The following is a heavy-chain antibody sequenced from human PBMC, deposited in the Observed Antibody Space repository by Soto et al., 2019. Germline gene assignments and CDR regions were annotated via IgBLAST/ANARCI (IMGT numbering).Heavy chain of an antibody. CDR3: ARDGYTGNYVITRRYYYGMDV. Sequence: QVQLVESGGGVVQPGRSLRLSCAASGFTFSSYGMHWVRQAPGKGLEWVAVIWYDGSNKYYADSVKGRFTISRDNSKNTLYLQMNSLRAEDTAVYYCARDGYTGNYVITRRYYYGMDVWGQGTTVTVSS. CDR2: IWYDGSNK. D-gene: IGHD1-7*01. J-gene: IGHJ6*02. V-gene: IGHV3-33*01. CDR1: GFTFSSYG.